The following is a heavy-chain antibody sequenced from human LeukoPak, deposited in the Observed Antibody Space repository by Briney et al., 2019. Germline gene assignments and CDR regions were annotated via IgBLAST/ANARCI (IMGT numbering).Heavy chain of an antibody. CDR2: INPNSGGT. J-gene: IGHJ4*02. V-gene: IGHV1-2*06. Sequence: ASVKVSCKASGYTFTGYYMHWVRQAPGHGLELMGRINPNSGGTNYSQKFQGRVNMTRDTSISTAYMELSRLRSDDTAVYYCARDSYSSSWYWEDYWGQGTLVTVSS. CDR3: ARDSYSSSWYWEDY. CDR1: GYTFTGYY. D-gene: IGHD6-13*01.